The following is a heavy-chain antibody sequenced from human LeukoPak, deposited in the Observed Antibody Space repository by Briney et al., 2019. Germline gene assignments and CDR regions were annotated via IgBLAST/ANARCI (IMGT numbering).Heavy chain of an antibody. CDR3: ASFSGISRFEY. J-gene: IGHJ4*02. Sequence: SETLSLTCNVSGASMSSNYWSWIRQPPGKGLEWIGYIFYTGSTNYNPSLKSRVTISVDTSKNQFSLKLSSVTAADTALYYCASFSGISRFEYWGQGTLVTVSS. CDR2: IFYTGST. D-gene: IGHD1-26*01. V-gene: IGHV4-59*01. CDR1: GASMSSNY.